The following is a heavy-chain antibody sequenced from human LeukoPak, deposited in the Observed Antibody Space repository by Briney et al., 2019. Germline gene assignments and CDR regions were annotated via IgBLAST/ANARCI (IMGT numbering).Heavy chain of an antibody. Sequence: PSETLSLTCTVSGGSIRTDGSYWAWIRQPPGKGPEWIGSIYIDGITHYNSSLQSRVTLSIDTSKNHFSLRLTSVTAADTAVFYCARLFTRAWEYRYGMDVWGQGTAVTVSS. CDR3: ARLFTRAWEYRYGMDV. D-gene: IGHD1-26*01. CDR2: IYIDGIT. V-gene: IGHV4-39*02. J-gene: IGHJ6*02. CDR1: GGSIRTDGSY.